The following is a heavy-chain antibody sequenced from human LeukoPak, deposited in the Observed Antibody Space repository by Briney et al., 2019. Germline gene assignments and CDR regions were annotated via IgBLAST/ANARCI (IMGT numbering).Heavy chain of an antibody. CDR2: ISYDGSNK. J-gene: IGHJ4*02. CDR3: AMRTPTAGTFDY. V-gene: IGHV3-30*03. Sequence: LGGSLRLSCAASGFTFNSYGLHWVRQAPGKGLEWVAVISYDGSNKYNVDSVEGRFTISRDNSKNTLYLQMNSLRAEDTAVYYCAMRTPTAGTFDYWGQGTLVIVSS. D-gene: IGHD6-19*01. CDR1: GFTFNSYG.